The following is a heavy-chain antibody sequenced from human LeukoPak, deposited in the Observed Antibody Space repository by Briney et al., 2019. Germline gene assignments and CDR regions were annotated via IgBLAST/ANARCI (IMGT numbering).Heavy chain of an antibody. CDR2: MNPNSGNT. J-gene: IGHJ6*03. CDR1: GYTFTSYD. Sequence: ASVKVSCKASGYTFTSYDINWVRQATGQGLEWMGWMNPNSGNTGYAQKFQGRVTMTRNTSISTAYMELSSLRSEDTAVYYCARGLSRRSSYYYYYYMDVWGKGTTVTISS. D-gene: IGHD6-13*01. V-gene: IGHV1-8*01. CDR3: ARGLSRRSSYYYYYYMDV.